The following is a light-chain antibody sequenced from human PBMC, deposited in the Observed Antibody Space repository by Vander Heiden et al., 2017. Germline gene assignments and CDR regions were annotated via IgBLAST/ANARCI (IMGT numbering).Light chain of an antibody. J-gene: IGKJ4*01. Sequence: EIVLTQSPATLSLSPGERATLPCRASQSVSSYLAWYQQKPGQAPRLLIYDASNRATGIPARFSGSGSGTDFTLTISSLEPEDFAVYYWQQRSNWLTFGGGTKVEIK. V-gene: IGKV3-11*01. CDR1: QSVSSY. CDR2: DAS. CDR3: QQRSNWLT.